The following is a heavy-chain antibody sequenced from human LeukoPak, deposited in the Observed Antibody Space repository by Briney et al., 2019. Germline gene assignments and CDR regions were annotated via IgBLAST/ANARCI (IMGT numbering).Heavy chain of an antibody. CDR3: AKDARRASGWYYFDY. V-gene: IGHV3-23*01. CDR1: GFTFSTYV. CDR2: ISGSGGTT. J-gene: IGHJ4*02. D-gene: IGHD6-19*01. Sequence: PGGSLRLSCAASGFTFSTYVMTWVRQAPGKGLEWVSEISGSGGTTYYADSVKGRFTISRDNSKNTLYLQMNSLRAEDTAVYFCAKDARRASGWYYFDYWGQGSLVTVSS.